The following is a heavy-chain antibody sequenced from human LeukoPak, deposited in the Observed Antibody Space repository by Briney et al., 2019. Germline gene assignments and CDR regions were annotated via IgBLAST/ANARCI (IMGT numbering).Heavy chain of an antibody. CDR2: ITWDGSST. D-gene: IGHD3-10*01. CDR1: GFTFDDYT. Sequence: GGSLRLSCAASGFTFDDYTIHWVRQAPGKGLEWVSAITWDGSSTYYADSVKGRFTISRDNSKNTLYLQMNSLRADDTAVYYCARGGVAGGFDYWGQGTLVTVSS. CDR3: ARGGVAGGFDY. V-gene: IGHV3-43*01. J-gene: IGHJ4*02.